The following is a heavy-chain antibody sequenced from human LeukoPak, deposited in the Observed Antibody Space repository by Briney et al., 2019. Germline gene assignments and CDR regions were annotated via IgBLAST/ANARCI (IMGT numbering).Heavy chain of an antibody. Sequence: GGSLRLSCAASGFTVSSNYMSWVRQAPGKGLEWVSIIYSGGSTYYADSVKGRFTISRDNSKSTLYLQMNSLRAEDTAVYYCARTTRGTVLDYWGQGTLVTVSS. CDR2: IYSGGST. CDR3: ARTTRGTVLDY. D-gene: IGHD3-10*01. J-gene: IGHJ4*02. V-gene: IGHV3-53*01. CDR1: GFTVSSNY.